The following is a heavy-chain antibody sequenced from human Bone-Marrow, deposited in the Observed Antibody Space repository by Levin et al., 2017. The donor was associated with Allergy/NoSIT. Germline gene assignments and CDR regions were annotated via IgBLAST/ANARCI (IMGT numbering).Heavy chain of an antibody. V-gene: IGHV1-2*02. CDR2: INPKSGGT. CDR3: ARGLNDDESIPNY. CDR1: GYTFTDFY. D-gene: IGHD1-1*01. J-gene: IGHJ4*02. Sequence: ASVKVSCQTSGYTFTDFYIHWVRQAPGQGLEWMGWINPKSGGTTYTQKFQGRVTMTGDTSISTAYMELNSLRSDDTAVYYCARGLNDDESIPNYWGQGTLVSVSS.